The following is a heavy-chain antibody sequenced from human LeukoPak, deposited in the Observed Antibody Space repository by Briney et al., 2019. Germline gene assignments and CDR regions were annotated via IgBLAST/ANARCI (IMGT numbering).Heavy chain of an antibody. CDR3: ARDRGVPDPYFDY. D-gene: IGHD3-10*01. CDR2: ISYSGST. V-gene: IGHV4-59*01. CDR1: GGSISSYY. Sequence: PSETLSLTCTVSGGSISSYYWSWIRQPPGKGLEWIGYISYSGSTNYNPSLKSRVTISVDTSKNQFSLKMSSVTAADTAVYYCARDRGVPDPYFDYWGQGTLVNVSS. J-gene: IGHJ4*02.